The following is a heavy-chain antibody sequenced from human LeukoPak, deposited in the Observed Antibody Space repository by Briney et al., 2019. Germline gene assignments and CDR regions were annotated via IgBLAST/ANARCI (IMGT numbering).Heavy chain of an antibody. Sequence: ASVKVSCKASGYTFTSHYMHWVRQAPGQGLEWMGIINPSGGSTSYAQKFQGRVTMTRDTSTSTVYMELSSLRSEDTAVYYCAREYYYGSGSYYGALPHWFDPWGQGTLVTVSS. V-gene: IGHV1-46*01. CDR3: AREYYYGSGSYYGALPHWFDP. D-gene: IGHD3-10*01. CDR2: INPSGGST. CDR1: GYTFTSHY. J-gene: IGHJ5*02.